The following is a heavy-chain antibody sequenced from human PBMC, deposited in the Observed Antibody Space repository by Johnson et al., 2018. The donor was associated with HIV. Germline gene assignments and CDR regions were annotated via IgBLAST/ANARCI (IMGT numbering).Heavy chain of an antibody. Sequence: EQLVESGGGLVQPGGSLRLSCAASGFTVSSNYMSWVRQAPGKGLEWVSVIYSGGSTYYADSVKGRFTISRDNSKNTLYLQMNSLRAEDTALYYCARRCSSSSCSHGAFDIWGQGTVVTVSS. D-gene: IGHD2-2*01. CDR3: ARRCSSSSCSHGAFDI. CDR2: IYSGGST. V-gene: IGHV3-66*04. CDR1: GFTVSSNY. J-gene: IGHJ3*02.